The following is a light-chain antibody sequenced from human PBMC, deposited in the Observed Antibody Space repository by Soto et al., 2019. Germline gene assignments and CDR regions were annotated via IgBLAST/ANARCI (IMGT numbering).Light chain of an antibody. CDR1: QGISSW. J-gene: IGKJ4*01. CDR3: QQADSFPLT. CDR2: TGS. Sequence: DIQMTQSPSSVSASVGDRVSITCRASQGISSWLAWYQQKPGRAPKLLSYTGSSLQSGVPSRLSGTGSGTDFTLTSSSLQPEDGATYYCQQADSFPLTFGGGTKVEIK. V-gene: IGKV1-12*01.